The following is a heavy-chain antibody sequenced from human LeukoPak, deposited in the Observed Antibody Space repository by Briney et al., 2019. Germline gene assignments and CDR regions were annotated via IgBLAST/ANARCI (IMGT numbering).Heavy chain of an antibody. CDR3: ARVPHDYGDYGHFDI. V-gene: IGHV1-69*13. D-gene: IGHD4-17*01. J-gene: IGHJ3*02. Sequence: SVKVSCKASGGTFSSYAISWVRQAAGKGLEWMGGIIPIFGTASYAQKFQGRVTITADESTSTAYMELSSLRSEDTAVYYCARVPHDYGDYGHFDIWGQGTMVTVSS. CDR1: GGTFSSYA. CDR2: IIPIFGTA.